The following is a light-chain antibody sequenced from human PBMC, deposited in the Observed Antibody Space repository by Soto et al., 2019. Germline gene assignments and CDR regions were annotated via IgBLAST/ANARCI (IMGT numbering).Light chain of an antibody. J-gene: IGLJ3*02. CDR2: EGT. CDR1: SSYVESSNS. CDR3: CSYAGSNVL. Sequence: QSVLTQPASVSGSPGQSITISCTGTSSYVESSNSVSWYQQHPGKAPKLIIYEGTKRPSGVPNRFSGSKSGNTPSLTIFGLQAEDEADYYCCSYAGSNVLFGGGTKVTVL. V-gene: IGLV2-23*01.